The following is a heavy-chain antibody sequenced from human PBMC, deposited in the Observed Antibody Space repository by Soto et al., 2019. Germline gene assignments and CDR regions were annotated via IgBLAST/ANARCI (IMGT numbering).Heavy chain of an antibody. CDR2: INHSGST. CDR1: GGSFSGYY. Sequence: SETLSLTCAVYGGSFSGYYWSWIRQPPGKGLEWIGEINHSGSTNYNPSLKSRVTISVDTSKNQFSLKLSSVTAADTAVYYCASLELGYCSSTSCHKFDYWGQGTLVTVSS. CDR3: ASLELGYCSSTSCHKFDY. D-gene: IGHD2-2*01. J-gene: IGHJ4*02. V-gene: IGHV4-34*01.